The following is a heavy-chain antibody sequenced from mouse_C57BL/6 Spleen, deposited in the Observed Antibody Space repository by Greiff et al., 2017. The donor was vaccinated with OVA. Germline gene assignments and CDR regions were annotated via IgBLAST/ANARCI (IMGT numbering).Heavy chain of an antibody. CDR2: IDPSDSYT. CDR1: GYTFTSYW. D-gene: IGHD3-2*02. J-gene: IGHJ2*01. V-gene: IGHV1-69*01. Sequence: QVQLQQPGAELVMPGASVKLSCKASGYTFTSYWMHWVKQRPGQGLEWIGAIDPSDSYTNYNQKFKGKSTLTVDKSSSTAYMQLSSLTSEDSAVYYCARRGDSSGYVDYWGQGTTLTVSS. CDR3: ARRGDSSGYVDY.